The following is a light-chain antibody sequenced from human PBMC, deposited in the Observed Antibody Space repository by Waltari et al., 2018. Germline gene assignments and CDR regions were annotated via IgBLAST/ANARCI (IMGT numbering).Light chain of an antibody. CDR3: QSFDNSLSVPYV. CDR2: ANP. CDR1: SSNIGAGND. J-gene: IGLJ1*01. V-gene: IGLV1-40*01. Sequence: QSVLTQPPSVSGAPGQRVTISGTGSSSNIGAGNDAHWYQQLPGSAPKPLISANPNRPAGVPDRFSGSKSGTSASLAITGLQAEDEGDYYCQSFDNSLSVPYVFGTGTKVTVL.